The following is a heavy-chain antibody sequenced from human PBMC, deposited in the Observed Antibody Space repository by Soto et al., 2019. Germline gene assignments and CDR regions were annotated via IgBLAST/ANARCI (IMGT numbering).Heavy chain of an antibody. D-gene: IGHD2-2*01. CDR3: ARRVLFGTSYSYFDY. J-gene: IGHJ4*02. Sequence: SETLSLTCTVSGGSISSGGYYWSWIRQHPGKGLEWIGYIYYSGSTYYNPSLKSRVTISVDTSKNQFSLKLSSVTAADTAVYYCARRVLFGTSYSYFDYWGQGTLVTVSS. CDR2: IYYSGST. CDR1: GGSISSGGYY. V-gene: IGHV4-31*03.